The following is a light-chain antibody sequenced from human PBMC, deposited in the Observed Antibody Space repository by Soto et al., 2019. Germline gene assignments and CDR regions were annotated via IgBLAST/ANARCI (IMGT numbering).Light chain of an antibody. CDR1: NSDIGNYNI. CDR2: EVT. V-gene: IGLV2-23*02. Sequence: QSVLTQPASVSGSPGQSITISCTGSNSDIGNYNIVSWYQQHPDKAPQLIIYEVTKRPSGVSNRFSGSKSGNTASLTISGLQAEDEGDYHCCSYAGSNVFLFGTGTKLTVL. J-gene: IGLJ1*01. CDR3: CSYAGSNVFL.